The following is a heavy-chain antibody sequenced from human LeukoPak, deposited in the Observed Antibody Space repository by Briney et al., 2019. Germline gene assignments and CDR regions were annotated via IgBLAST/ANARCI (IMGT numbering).Heavy chain of an antibody. D-gene: IGHD3-10*01. CDR3: ARGLRGGYYGSGSYAYYYYYGMDV. CDR1: GGSFSGYY. V-gene: IGHV4-34*01. CDR2: INHSGST. J-gene: IGHJ6*02. Sequence: PSETLSLTCAVYGGSFSGYYWSWIRQPPGKGLEWIGEINHSGSTNYNPSLKGRVTISVDTSKNQFSLKLSSVTAADTAVYYCARGLRGGYYGSGSYAYYYYYGMDVWGQGTTVTVSS.